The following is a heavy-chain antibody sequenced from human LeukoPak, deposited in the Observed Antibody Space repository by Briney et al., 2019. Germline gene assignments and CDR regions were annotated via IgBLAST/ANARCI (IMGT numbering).Heavy chain of an antibody. Sequence: GASVKVSCKASGYTFTSYDINWVRQATGQGLEWMGWMNPNSGNTGYAQKFQGRVIMTRNTSISTAYMELSSLRSEDTAVYYCARELRSGWYYFDYWGQGTLVTVSS. D-gene: IGHD6-19*01. CDR3: ARELRSGWYYFDY. V-gene: IGHV1-8*01. CDR1: GYTFTSYD. CDR2: MNPNSGNT. J-gene: IGHJ4*02.